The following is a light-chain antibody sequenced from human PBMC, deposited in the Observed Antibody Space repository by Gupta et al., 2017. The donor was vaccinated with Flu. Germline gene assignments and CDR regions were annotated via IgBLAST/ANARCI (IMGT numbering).Light chain of an antibody. Sequence: QSALTQPPSASGSPGQSVTISCTGTSSDVGGYNFVSWYQQHPGKAPKLMIYEVTKRPSGVPDRFSGSKSGITASLTVSGLQAEDEADYYCSSYADRNNVVFGGGTKLTGL. V-gene: IGLV2-8*01. CDR1: SSDVGGYNF. J-gene: IGLJ2*01. CDR2: EVT. CDR3: SSYADRNNVV.